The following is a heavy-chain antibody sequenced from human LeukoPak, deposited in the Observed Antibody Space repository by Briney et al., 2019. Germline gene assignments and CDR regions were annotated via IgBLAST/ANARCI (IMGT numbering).Heavy chain of an antibody. CDR2: IYYSGST. CDR3: ARRGSGWNT. V-gene: IGHV4-59*12. CDR1: GGYISSYS. D-gene: IGHD6-19*01. J-gene: IGHJ5*02. Sequence: PSETLSLTCTVSGGYISSYSWSWVRQPPGKGLEWIGYIYYSGSTNYNPSLKSRVTISLDTSKNQLSLKVTSVTAADTAVYYCARRGSGWNTWGQGTLVTVSS.